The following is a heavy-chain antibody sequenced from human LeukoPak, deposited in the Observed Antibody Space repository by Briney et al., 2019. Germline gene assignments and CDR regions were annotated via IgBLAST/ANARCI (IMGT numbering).Heavy chain of an antibody. CDR3: AKDRDGGSTTTAKGFDY. Sequence: GGSLRLAWAASGFIFSNYGMSWVRLAPGKGLEWISVVGTSGRRSYYADSVRGRFPISRDNSKDTLYLQMNSLRVEDTAIYYCAKDRDGGSTTTAKGFDYWAQGTLVTVSS. CDR2: VGTSGRRS. V-gene: IGHV3-23*01. J-gene: IGHJ4*02. D-gene: IGHD2/OR15-2a*01. CDR1: GFIFSNYG.